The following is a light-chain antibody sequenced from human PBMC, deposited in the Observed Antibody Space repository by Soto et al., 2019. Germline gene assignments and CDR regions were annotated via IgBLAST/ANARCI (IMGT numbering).Light chain of an antibody. CDR1: QSLLHLNGNNY. CDR2: LGS. Sequence: DIVMTQSPLSLPVTPGEPASISCRSSQSLLHLNGNNYLDWYLQKPGQSPQLLIYLGSNRASGVPDRFSGSGSGTDFTLKISRVEAEDVGVYYCMQALQTRTCGQGTKVDIK. J-gene: IGKJ1*01. CDR3: MQALQTRT. V-gene: IGKV2-28*01.